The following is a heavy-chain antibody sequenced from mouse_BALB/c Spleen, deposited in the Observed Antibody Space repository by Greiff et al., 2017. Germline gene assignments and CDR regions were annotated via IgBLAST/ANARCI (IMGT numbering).Heavy chain of an antibody. CDR3: ARVGGNYPCAC. J-gene: IGHJ3*01. CDR2: IDPENGNT. CDR1: GFNIKDYY. D-gene: IGHD2-1*01. Sequence: EVQLQQSGAELVRPGALVKLSCKASGFNIKDYYMHWVKQRPEQGLEWIGWIDPENGNTIFDPKFQGKASIPADTTSNTAYLQLSRLTSEDTAVYYSARVGGNYPCACWGRGTLVTVSA. V-gene: IGHV14-1*02.